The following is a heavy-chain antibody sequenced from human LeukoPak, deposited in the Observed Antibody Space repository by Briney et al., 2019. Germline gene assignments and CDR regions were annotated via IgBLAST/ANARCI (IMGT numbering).Heavy chain of an antibody. Sequence: SETLSLTCSVFGGSISSYYWSWIRQPAGKGLEWIGRIYTTGKTNYNPSLRSRVTMSVDTSKNQFSLKLSSVTAADTAVYYCARHHIAAPRDFWGQGTLVTV. CDR2: IYTTGKT. CDR1: GGSISSYY. V-gene: IGHV4-4*07. D-gene: IGHD6-6*01. J-gene: IGHJ4*02. CDR3: ARHHIAAPRDF.